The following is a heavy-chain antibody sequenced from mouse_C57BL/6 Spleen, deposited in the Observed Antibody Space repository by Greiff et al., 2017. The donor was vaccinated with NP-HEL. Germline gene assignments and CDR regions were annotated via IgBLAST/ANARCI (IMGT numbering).Heavy chain of an antibody. CDR3: ARGDSSVNYAMDY. Sequence: QVQLQQPGPELVKPGASVKISCKASGYAFSSSWMNWVKQRPGKGLEWIGRIYPGDGDTNYNGKFKGKATLTADKSSSTAYMQLSSLTSEDSAVYFCARGDSSVNYAMDYWGQGTSVTVSS. V-gene: IGHV1-82*01. D-gene: IGHD3-2*02. J-gene: IGHJ4*01. CDR1: GYAFSSSW. CDR2: IYPGDGDT.